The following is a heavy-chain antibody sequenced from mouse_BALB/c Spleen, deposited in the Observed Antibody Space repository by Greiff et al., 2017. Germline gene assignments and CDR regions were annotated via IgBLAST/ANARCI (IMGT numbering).Heavy chain of an antibody. Sequence: VKLVESGPGLVAPSQSLSITCTVSGFSLTSYGVHWVRQPPGKGLEWLGVIWAGGSTNYNSALMSRLSISKDNSKSQVFLKMNSLQTDDTAMYYCARVRGYDEGYYYAMDYWGQGTSVTVSS. CDR3: ARVRGYDEGYYYAMDY. D-gene: IGHD2-2*01. J-gene: IGHJ4*01. CDR1: GFSLTSYG. V-gene: IGHV2-9*02. CDR2: IWAGGST.